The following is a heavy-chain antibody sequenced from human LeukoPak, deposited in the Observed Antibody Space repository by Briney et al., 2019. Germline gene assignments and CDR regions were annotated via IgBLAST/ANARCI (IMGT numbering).Heavy chain of an antibody. J-gene: IGHJ4*02. V-gene: IGHV5-10-1*01. CDR3: ARLGSSHYFDY. D-gene: IGHD3-16*01. CDR1: GYSFTNYY. Sequence: GESLKISCKASGYSFTNYYITWVRQMPGEGLEWMGSVDPTDSYANCSPSFQGHVTISADKSISTAYLHWSSLRASDTAMYYCARLGSSHYFDYWGRGALVTVSS. CDR2: VDPTDSYA.